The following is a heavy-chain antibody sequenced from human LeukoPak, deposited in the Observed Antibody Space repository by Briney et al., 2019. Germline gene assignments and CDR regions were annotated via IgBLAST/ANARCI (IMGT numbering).Heavy chain of an antibody. Sequence: ASVKVSCKASGYTFTSYDINWVRQATGQGLEWMGWMNPNSGNTGYAQKFQGRVTITRNTSISTAYMELSSLRSEDTAVYYCARSTVTTDYFDYWGQGTLVTVSS. D-gene: IGHD4-11*01. V-gene: IGHV1-8*03. CDR1: GYTFTSYD. J-gene: IGHJ4*02. CDR2: MNPNSGNT. CDR3: ARSTVTTDYFDY.